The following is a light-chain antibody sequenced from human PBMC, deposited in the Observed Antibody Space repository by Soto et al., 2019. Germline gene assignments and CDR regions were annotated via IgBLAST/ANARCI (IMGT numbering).Light chain of an antibody. CDR1: SSDVGGYNY. V-gene: IGLV2-8*01. Sequence: QSVLPQPPSASGSPGQSVTIYCPGTSSDVGGYNYVSWYQHHPGKAPKLIIYEVYKRPSGVPDRFSGSKSGNTAALTVSGLQAEDEADYYCSSYVGTNSYVFGTGTKVTVL. CDR3: SSYVGTNSYV. J-gene: IGLJ1*01. CDR2: EVY.